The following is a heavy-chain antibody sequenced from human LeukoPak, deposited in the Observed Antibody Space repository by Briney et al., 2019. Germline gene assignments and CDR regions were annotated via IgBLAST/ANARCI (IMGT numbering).Heavy chain of an antibody. Sequence: PSETLSLTCTVSGGSISSSSYYWGWIRQPPGKGLEWIGSIYYSGSTYYNPSLKSRVTISVDTSKNQFSLKLSSVTAADTAVYYCAREGYSYGLGDYWGQGTLVTVSS. V-gene: IGHV4-39*07. CDR3: AREGYSYGLGDY. CDR1: GGSISSSSYY. J-gene: IGHJ4*02. D-gene: IGHD5-18*01. CDR2: IYYSGST.